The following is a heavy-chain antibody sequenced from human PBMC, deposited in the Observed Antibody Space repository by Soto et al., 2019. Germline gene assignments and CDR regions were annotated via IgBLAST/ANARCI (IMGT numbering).Heavy chain of an antibody. J-gene: IGHJ6*02. CDR3: ARGRRRAAAGRYYYYGMDV. D-gene: IGHD6-13*01. V-gene: IGHV4-34*01. CDR2: INHSGST. CDR1: GGSFSGYY. Sequence: PSETLSLTCAVYGGSFSGYYWSWIRRPPGKGLEWIGEINHSGSTNYNPSLKSRVTISVDTSKNQFSLKLSSVTAADTAVYYCARGRRRAAAGRYYYYGMDVWGQGTTVTVSS.